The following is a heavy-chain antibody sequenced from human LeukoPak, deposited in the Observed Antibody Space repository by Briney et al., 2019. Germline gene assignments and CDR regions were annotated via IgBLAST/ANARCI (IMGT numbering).Heavy chain of an antibody. D-gene: IGHD2-2*01. Sequence: GGSLRLSCAASGFTVSSNYMSWVRQAPGKGLEWVSVIYSGGSTYYADSVKGRFTISRDNSKNTLYLQINSLRAEDTAVYYCARSVPAATQFDYWGQGTLVTVSS. V-gene: IGHV3-66*02. CDR1: GFTVSSNY. J-gene: IGHJ4*02. CDR2: IYSGGST. CDR3: ARSVPAATQFDY.